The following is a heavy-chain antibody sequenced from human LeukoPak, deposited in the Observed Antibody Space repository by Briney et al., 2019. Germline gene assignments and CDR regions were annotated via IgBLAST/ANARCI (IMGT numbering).Heavy chain of an antibody. CDR2: IRYDGSDK. J-gene: IGHJ4*02. Sequence: GGSLRLSCAASGFTFSTYGMHWVRQAPGKGLEWVAFIRYDGSDKYYADSVKGRFTISRDNSKNTLSLQMNSLRSEDTAVYYCARGLRWLQLSPFDYWGQGTLVTVSS. V-gene: IGHV3-30*02. CDR3: ARGLRWLQLSPFDY. CDR1: GFTFSTYG. D-gene: IGHD5-24*01.